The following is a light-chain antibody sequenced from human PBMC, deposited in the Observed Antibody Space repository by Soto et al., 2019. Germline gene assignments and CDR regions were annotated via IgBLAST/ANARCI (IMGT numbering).Light chain of an antibody. V-gene: IGKV3-20*01. CDR1: QSVSSN. Sequence: EIVMTQSPATLSVSPGETATLSCRASQSVSSNLAWYQQKPGQAPSLLIYGASSRATGIPDRFSGSGSGTDFTLTISRLEPEDFAVYYCQQYGSSWTFGQGTKVDIK. CDR2: GAS. J-gene: IGKJ1*01. CDR3: QQYGSSWT.